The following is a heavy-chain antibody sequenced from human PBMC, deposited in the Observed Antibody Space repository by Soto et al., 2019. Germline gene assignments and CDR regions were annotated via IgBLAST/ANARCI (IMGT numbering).Heavy chain of an antibody. CDR1: GLTFSNYP. J-gene: IGHJ4*02. CDR3: AKRDYGDYGARD. D-gene: IGHD4-17*01. Sequence: EVQLLESGGGLVQPGGSLRLSCAASGLTFSNYPMSWVRQAPGKGLFWVSGISGSGGSTYHADSVKGRLTISRDNSKNTLYLQMNSLRAEDTAVYYCAKRDYGDYGARDWGQGPLVTVSS. CDR2: ISGSGGST. V-gene: IGHV3-23*01.